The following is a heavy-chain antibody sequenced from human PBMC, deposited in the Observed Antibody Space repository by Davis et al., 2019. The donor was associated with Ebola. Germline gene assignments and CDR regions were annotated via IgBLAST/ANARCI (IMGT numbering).Heavy chain of an antibody. CDR1: GASISRYY. V-gene: IGHV4-59*01. CDR2: RYNSGST. D-gene: IGHD3-3*01. J-gene: IGHJ6*04. Sequence: SETLSLTCSVSGASISRYYWSWIRQAPGKGLEWIGFRYNSGSTNHNPSLQSRVSISIDTANKQISLKLSSVTAADTAVYYCARGRLLEWPPTFYGMDVWGKGTTVTVSS. CDR3: ARGRLLEWPPTFYGMDV.